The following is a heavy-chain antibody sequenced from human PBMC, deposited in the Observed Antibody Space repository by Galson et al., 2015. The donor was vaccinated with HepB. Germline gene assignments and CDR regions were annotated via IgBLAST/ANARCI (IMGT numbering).Heavy chain of an antibody. CDR2: IYHSGST. CDR3: ARDLIHCSGGSCYSY. CDR1: GYSISSGYY. J-gene: IGHJ4*02. Sequence: LSLTCAVSGYSISSGYYWGWIRQPPGKGLEWIGSIYHSGSTYYNPSLKSRVTISVDTSKNQFSLKLSSVTAADTAVYYCARDLIHCSGGSCYSYWGQGTLVTVSS. D-gene: IGHD2-15*01. V-gene: IGHV4-38-2*02.